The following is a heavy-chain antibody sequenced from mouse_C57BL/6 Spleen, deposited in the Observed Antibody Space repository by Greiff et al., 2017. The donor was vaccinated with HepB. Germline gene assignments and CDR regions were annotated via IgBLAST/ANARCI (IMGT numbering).Heavy chain of an antibody. J-gene: IGHJ1*03. CDR1: GYAFSSSW. Sequence: QVQLQQSGPELVKPGASVKISCKASGYAFSSSWMNWVKQRPGKGLEWIGRIYPGDGDTNYNGKFKGKATLTADKSSSTAYMQLSSLTSEDSAVYFCAREGEFIWYFDVWGTGTTVTVSS. CDR2: IYPGDGDT. CDR3: AREGEFIWYFDV. V-gene: IGHV1-82*01. D-gene: IGHD1-1*01.